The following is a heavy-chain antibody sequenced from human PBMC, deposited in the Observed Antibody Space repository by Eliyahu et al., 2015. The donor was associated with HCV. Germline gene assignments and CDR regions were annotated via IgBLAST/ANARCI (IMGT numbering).Heavy chain of an antibody. D-gene: IGHD3-3*01. CDR2: INNDGSHT. CDR3: ISFFEST. J-gene: IGHJ5*02. Sequence: VQLVESGGGLVQPGGSRRLXCVGXVVTSSGXWMHWVRQAPGKGLEWISHINNDGSHTTYADAVKGRFTISRDNAKNTVDLQMNSLRVEDTAVYYCISFFESTWGQGALVTVSS. V-gene: IGHV3-74*01. CDR1: VVTSSGXW.